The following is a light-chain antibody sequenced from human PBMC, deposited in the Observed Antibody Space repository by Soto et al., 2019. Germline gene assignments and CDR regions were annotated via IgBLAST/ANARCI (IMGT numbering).Light chain of an antibody. V-gene: IGLV1-44*01. CDR1: SSNIGSNT. J-gene: IGLJ3*02. Sequence: QSALTQPPSASGTPGQRVTISCSGSSSNIGSNTVTWYQQVPGTAPKLLIYSNSQRPSGVPDRFSGSKSATSASLAISGLQSEDEADFYFAAWDDSLNGPVFGGGTKLTVL. CDR2: SNS. CDR3: AAWDDSLNGPV.